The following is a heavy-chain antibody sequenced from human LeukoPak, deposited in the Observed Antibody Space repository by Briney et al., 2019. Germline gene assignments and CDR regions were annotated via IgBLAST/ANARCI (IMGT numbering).Heavy chain of an antibody. V-gene: IGHV3-21*01. J-gene: IGHJ4*02. CDR1: GFTFSTYN. D-gene: IGHD2-2*01. CDR2: ISSSSSYI. CDR3: ATFIVVVPTAMLSGDY. Sequence: PGGSLRLSCAASGFTFSTYNMNWVRQAPGKGLEWVSSISSSSSYIYYADSVKGRFTISRDNAKNSLYLQMNSLRAEDTAVYYCATFIVVVPTAMLSGDYWGQGTLVTVSS.